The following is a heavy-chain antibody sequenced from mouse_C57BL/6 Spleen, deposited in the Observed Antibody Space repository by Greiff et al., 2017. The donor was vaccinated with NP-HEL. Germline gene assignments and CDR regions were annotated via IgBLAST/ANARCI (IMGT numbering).Heavy chain of an antibody. CDR1: GFTFTDYY. J-gene: IGHJ4*01. CDR2: IRNKANGYTT. Sequence: DVMLVESGGGLVQPGGSLSLSCAASGFTFTDYYMSWVRQPPGKALEWLGFIRNKANGYTTEYSASVKGQFTISRDNSQSILYLQMNALRAEDSATYYCARSYYGSSHTYAMDYWGQGTSVTVSS. D-gene: IGHD1-1*01. CDR3: ARSYYGSSHTYAMDY. V-gene: IGHV7-3*01.